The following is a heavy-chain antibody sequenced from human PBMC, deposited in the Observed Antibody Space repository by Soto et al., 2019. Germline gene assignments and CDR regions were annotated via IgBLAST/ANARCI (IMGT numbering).Heavy chain of an antibody. CDR2: IIPIPGTA. CDR1: GGTFGSYA. CDR3: ARSQGSSTSLEIYYYYYYGMDV. V-gene: IGHV1-69*01. J-gene: IGHJ6*02. Sequence: QVQLVRSGAEVKKPGSSVNISCKASGGTFGSYAISWVRQAPGQGLEWMGGIIPIPGTANYAQKFQGRVTIVADESTSTAYMELSSLRSEDTAVYYCARSQGSSTSLEIYYYYYYGMDVWGQGTTVTVSS. D-gene: IGHD2-2*01.